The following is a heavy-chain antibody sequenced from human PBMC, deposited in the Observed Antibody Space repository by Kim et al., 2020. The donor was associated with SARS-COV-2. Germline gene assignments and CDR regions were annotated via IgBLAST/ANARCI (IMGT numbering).Heavy chain of an antibody. CDR2: ISAYNGNT. CDR3: ARVGLWFGELAENWFDP. V-gene: IGHV1-18*01. CDR1: GYTFTSYG. J-gene: IGHJ5*02. D-gene: IGHD3-10*01. Sequence: ASVKVSCKASGYTFTSYGISWVRQAPGQGLEWMGCISAYNGNTNYAQKLQGRVTMTTDTSTSTAYMELRSLRSDDTAVYYCARVGLWFGELAENWFDPWGQGTLVTVSS.